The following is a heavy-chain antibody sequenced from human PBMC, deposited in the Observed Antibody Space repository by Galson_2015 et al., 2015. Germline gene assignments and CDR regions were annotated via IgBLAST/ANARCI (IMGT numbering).Heavy chain of an antibody. Sequence: SLRLSCAASGFTFSSYSMNWVRQAPGKGLEWVSSISSSSSYIYYADSVKGRFTISRDNAKNSLYLQMNSLRAEDTAVYYCARDPSAAGYFDYWGQGTLVTVSS. J-gene: IGHJ4*02. D-gene: IGHD6-13*01. V-gene: IGHV3-21*01. CDR1: GFTFSSYS. CDR3: ARDPSAAGYFDY. CDR2: ISSSSSYI.